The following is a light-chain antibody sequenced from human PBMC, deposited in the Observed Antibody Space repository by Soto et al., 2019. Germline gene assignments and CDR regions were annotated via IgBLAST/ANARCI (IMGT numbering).Light chain of an antibody. CDR2: GAS. V-gene: IGKV3-15*01. CDR1: QSVSSN. CDR3: QQYNTCPRT. J-gene: IGKJ1*01. Sequence: EIVMTQSPATLSVSPGERATLSCRARQSVSSNLGWYQQKPGQAPRLLIYGASTRDTGIPARFSGSGSGTEFTLTISSLQSEDFAVYYCQQYNTCPRTFGQGTKVEIK.